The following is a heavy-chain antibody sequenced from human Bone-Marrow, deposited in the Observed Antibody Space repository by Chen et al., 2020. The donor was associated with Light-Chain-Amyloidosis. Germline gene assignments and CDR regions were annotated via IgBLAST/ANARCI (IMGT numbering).Heavy chain of an antibody. Sequence: EVQLEQSGPEVKNPGESLKISCKGSGYTFPTYWIGWVRQMPGKGLEWMGVIYPDDSDARYSPSFEGQVTISADKSITTAYLQWRSLKASDTAMYYCARRRDGYNFDYWGQGTLVTVSS. V-gene: IGHV5-51*01. D-gene: IGHD5-12*01. CDR1: GYTFPTYW. CDR3: ARRRDGYNFDY. J-gene: IGHJ4*02. CDR2: IYPDDSDA.